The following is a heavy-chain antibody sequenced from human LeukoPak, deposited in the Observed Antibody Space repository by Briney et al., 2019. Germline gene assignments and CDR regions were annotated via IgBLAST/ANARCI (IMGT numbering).Heavy chain of an antibody. J-gene: IGHJ4*02. CDR3: ARDRLGTFDY. Sequence: SETLSLTCTVSGGSISSSNYYWGWIRQPPGKGLEWIGTIYYSGSTYYNPSLKSRVTISVDTSKNQFSLKLTSVTAADTAVYYCARDRLGTFDYWGQGTLVTVSS. CDR2: IYYSGST. CDR1: GGSISSSNYY. D-gene: IGHD1/OR15-1a*01. V-gene: IGHV4-39*07.